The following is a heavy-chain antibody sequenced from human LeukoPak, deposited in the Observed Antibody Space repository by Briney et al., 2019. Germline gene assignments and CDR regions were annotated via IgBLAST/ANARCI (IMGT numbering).Heavy chain of an antibody. J-gene: IGHJ4*02. Sequence: SETLSLTCTVSGGSISSYYWSWIRQPPGKGLEWIGSIYYSGSTYYNPSLKSRVTISVDTSKNQFSLKLSSVTAADTAVYYCARMKRGYSGYDFSYWGQGTLVTVSS. CDR1: GGSISSYY. CDR2: IYYSGST. V-gene: IGHV4-59*05. D-gene: IGHD5-12*01. CDR3: ARMKRGYSGYDFSY.